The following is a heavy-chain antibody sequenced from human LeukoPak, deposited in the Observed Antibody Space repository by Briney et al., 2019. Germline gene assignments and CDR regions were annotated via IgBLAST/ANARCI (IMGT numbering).Heavy chain of an antibody. J-gene: IGHJ4*02. CDR3: AKESGAYYDFWSGYYTLDY. CDR2: ISGSGGST. Sequence: GGSLRLSCAASGFTFSNYAMSWVRQAPGKGLEWVSAISGSGGSTYYADSVRGRFTISKDKSKNTLSLQMNSLRAEDTALYYCAKESGAYYDFWSGYYTLDYWGQGTLVTVSS. D-gene: IGHD3-3*01. CDR1: GFTFSNYA. V-gene: IGHV3-23*01.